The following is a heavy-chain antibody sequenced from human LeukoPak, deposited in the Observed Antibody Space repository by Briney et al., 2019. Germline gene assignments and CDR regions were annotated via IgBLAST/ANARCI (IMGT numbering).Heavy chain of an antibody. CDR3: AKDLFSDNGCDRYYFDY. V-gene: IGHV3-23*01. Sequence: GGSLRLSCAASGFTFRDYAMSWVRQAPGKGLEWVSGISGSGGRTYYADSVKGRFTISRDNSKNTLYLQMNSLRADDTAVYYCAKDLFSDNGCDRYYFDYWGQGSLVTVSS. CDR2: ISGSGGRT. CDR1: GFTFRDYA. J-gene: IGHJ4*02. D-gene: IGHD2-21*01.